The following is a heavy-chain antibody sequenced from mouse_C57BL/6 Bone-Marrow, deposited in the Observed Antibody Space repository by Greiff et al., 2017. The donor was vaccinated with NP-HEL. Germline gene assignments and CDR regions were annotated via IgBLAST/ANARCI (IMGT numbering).Heavy chain of an antibody. CDR3: ARSLLLRYFAY. J-gene: IGHJ3*01. CDR1: GYTFTSYT. Sequence: VKLMESGAELARPGASVKMSCKASGYTFTSYTMHWVKQRPGQGLEWIGYINPSSGYTKYNQKFKDKATLTADKSSSTAYMQLSSLTSEDSAVYYCARSLLLRYFAYWGQGTLVTVSA. D-gene: IGHD1-1*01. CDR2: INPSSGYT. V-gene: IGHV1-4*01.